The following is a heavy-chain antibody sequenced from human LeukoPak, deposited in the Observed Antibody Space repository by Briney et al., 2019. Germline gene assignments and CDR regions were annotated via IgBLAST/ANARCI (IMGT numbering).Heavy chain of an antibody. Sequence: PGGSLRLSCAASGFTFSSYAMSWARQAPGKGLEWVSAISGSGGSTYYADSVKGRFTISRDNAENSLYLQMNSLKAEDTAVYYCATSRVFDYWGQGALVIVSS. CDR3: ATSRVFDY. CDR1: GFTFSSYA. V-gene: IGHV3-23*01. J-gene: IGHJ4*02. CDR2: ISGSGGST.